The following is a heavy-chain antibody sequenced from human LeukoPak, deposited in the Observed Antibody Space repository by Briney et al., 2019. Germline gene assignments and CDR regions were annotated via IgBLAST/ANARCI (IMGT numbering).Heavy chain of an antibody. J-gene: IGHJ5*02. Sequence: TLSLTCTVSGGSISSGGYYWSWIRQHPGKGLEWIGYIYYSGSTYYNPSLKSRVTISVDTSKNQFSLKLSSVTAADTAVYYCARGKTSGIAARAWFDPWGQGTLVTVSS. V-gene: IGHV4-31*03. CDR3: ARGKTSGIAARAWFDP. D-gene: IGHD6-6*01. CDR1: GGSISSGGYY. CDR2: IYYSGST.